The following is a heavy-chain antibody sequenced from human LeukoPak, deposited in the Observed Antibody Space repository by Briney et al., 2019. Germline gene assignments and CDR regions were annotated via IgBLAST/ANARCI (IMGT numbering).Heavy chain of an antibody. CDR2: INHSGST. Sequence: SEALSLTCTVSGGSISSYYWSWIRQPPGKGLEWIGEINHSGSTNYNPSLKSRVTISVDTSKNQFSLKLSSVTAADTAVYYCASTRRIVVPAAMRGLDYWGQGTLVTVSS. J-gene: IGHJ4*02. D-gene: IGHD2-2*01. CDR3: ASTRRIVVPAAMRGLDY. CDR1: GGSISSYY. V-gene: IGHV4-34*01.